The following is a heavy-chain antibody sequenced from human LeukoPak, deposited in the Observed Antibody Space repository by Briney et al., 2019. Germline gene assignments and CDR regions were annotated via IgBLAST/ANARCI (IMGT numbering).Heavy chain of an antibody. CDR2: IYYSGST. V-gene: IGHV4-39*01. Sequence: PSETLSLTCTVSGGSISSSSYYWGWIRQPPGKGLEWIGSIYYSGSTYYNPSLKSRVTISVDTSKNQFSLKLSSVTAADTAVYYCARGGGDSRWRYYIDYWGQGTLVTVSS. J-gene: IGHJ4*02. D-gene: IGHD2-21*02. CDR1: GGSISSSSYY. CDR3: ARGGGDSRWRYYIDY.